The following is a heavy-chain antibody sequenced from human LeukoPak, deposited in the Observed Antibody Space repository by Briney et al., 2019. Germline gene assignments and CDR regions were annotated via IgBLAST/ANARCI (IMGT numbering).Heavy chain of an antibody. CDR2: IYYSGST. CDR3: ARLRAQEWELLEFYYGMDV. V-gene: IGHV4-59*01. J-gene: IGHJ6*02. Sequence: SETLSLTCTVSGGSISSYYWSWIRQPPGKGLEWIGYIYYSGSTNYNPSLKSRVTISVDTSKNQFSLKVSSVTAADTAVYYCARLRAQEWELLEFYYGMDVWGQGTTVTVSS. D-gene: IGHD1-26*01. CDR1: GGSISSYY.